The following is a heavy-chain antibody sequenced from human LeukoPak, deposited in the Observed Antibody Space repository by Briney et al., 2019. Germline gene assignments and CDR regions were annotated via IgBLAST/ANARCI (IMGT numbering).Heavy chain of an antibody. J-gene: IGHJ4*02. D-gene: IGHD3-16*01. Sequence: PGGSLRLSCAASGFTFSSYWMHWVRQAPGKGLVWVSRINSDGSSTTYADSVKGRFTISRDNAKNTLYLQMNSLRAEDTAVYYCVRDGGAVGNMDYWGQGTLLTVSS. CDR1: GFTFSSYW. CDR2: INSDGSST. CDR3: VRDGGAVGNMDY. V-gene: IGHV3-74*01.